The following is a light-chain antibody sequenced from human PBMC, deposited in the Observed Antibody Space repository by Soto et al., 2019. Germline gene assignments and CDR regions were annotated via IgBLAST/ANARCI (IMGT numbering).Light chain of an antibody. J-gene: IGLJ1*01. CDR3: SSYTSSSTYV. Sequence: QSVLTQPASVSGSLGQSITISCTGTSSDVGGYKYVSWYQQHPGKAPKLLIYEVSNRPSGVSNRFSGSKSGNTASLTISGLQAEDEADYYCSSYTSSSTYVFGTGTKLTVL. CDR2: EVS. CDR1: SSDVGGYKY. V-gene: IGLV2-14*01.